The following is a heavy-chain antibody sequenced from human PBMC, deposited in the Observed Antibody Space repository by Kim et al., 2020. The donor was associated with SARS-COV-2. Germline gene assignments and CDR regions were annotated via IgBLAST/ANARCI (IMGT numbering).Heavy chain of an antibody. CDR2: ISGGGEST. D-gene: IGHD4-17*01. CDR3: AKEGGMTTVTNGYLDL. V-gene: IGHV3-23*01. CDR1: RFTFSNYA. Sequence: GGSQRLSCAASRFTFSNYAMTWVRQAPGKGLEWVSAISGGGESTYYADSVKGRFIISRDNSKNILFLQMNSLRAEDTAIYYCAKEGGMTTVTNGYLDLWGRGTLVTVSS. J-gene: IGHJ2*01.